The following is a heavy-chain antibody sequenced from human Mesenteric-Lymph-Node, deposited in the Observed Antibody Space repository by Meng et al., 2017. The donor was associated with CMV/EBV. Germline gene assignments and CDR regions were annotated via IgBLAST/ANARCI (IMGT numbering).Heavy chain of an antibody. CDR2: IYYSGST. V-gene: IGHV4-59*01. Sequence: SETLSLTCTVSGGSISNYYWSWSRQPPGKGLEWIGYIYYSGSTNYNPSLKSRVTISLDTSKNQFSLKLSSVTAADTAVYYCASTPAAYYYHYGMDVWGQGTTVTVSS. CDR3: ASTPAAYYYHYGMDV. D-gene: IGHD2-2*01. J-gene: IGHJ6*02. CDR1: GGSISNYY.